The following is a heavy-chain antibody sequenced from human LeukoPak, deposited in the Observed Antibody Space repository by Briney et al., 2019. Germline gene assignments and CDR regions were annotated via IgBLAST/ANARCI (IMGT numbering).Heavy chain of an antibody. CDR2: IYYSGST. D-gene: IGHD3-22*01. J-gene: IGHJ4*02. Sequence: PSETLSLTCTVSGGSISSGGYYWSWIRQHPGKGLEWIGYIYYSGSTYYNPSLKSQVTISVDTSKNQFSLKLSSVTAADTAVYYCARAAITTYYYDSSGYFYFDYWGQGTLVTVSS. CDR3: ARAAITTYYYDSSGYFYFDY. CDR1: GGSISSGGYY. V-gene: IGHV4-31*01.